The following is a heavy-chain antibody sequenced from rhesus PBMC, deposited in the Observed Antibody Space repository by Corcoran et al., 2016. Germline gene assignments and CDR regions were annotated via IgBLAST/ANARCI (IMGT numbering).Heavy chain of an antibody. Sequence: QVQLQESGPGLVKPSETLSLTCTVSGGSISGYYYWSWIRQPPGKGLEWIGGIYGNSASTYYNPSLKSRVTISKDTSKNQFSLKLSSVTAADTAVYYCARRPRTAGTVTGDYWGQGVLVTVSS. CDR1: GGSISGYYY. D-gene: IGHD5-24*01. CDR3: ARRPRTAGTVTGDY. CDR2: IYGNSAST. J-gene: IGHJ4*01. V-gene: IGHV4-143*01.